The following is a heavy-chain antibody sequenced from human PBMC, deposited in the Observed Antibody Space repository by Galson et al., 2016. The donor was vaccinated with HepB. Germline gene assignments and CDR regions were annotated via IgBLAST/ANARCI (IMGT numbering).Heavy chain of an antibody. Sequence: ETLSLTCAVYGGSFSGYHWNWVRQPPEKGLEWIGEISHSGSTNYNPSLKSRVTISVDTSKNEFSLKVNSVTAADTAVYYCARDPTLTNGAFDIWGQGTMVTISS. V-gene: IGHV4-34*01. CDR3: ARDPTLTNGAFDI. D-gene: IGHD4-17*01. CDR1: GGSFSGYH. CDR2: ISHSGST. J-gene: IGHJ3*02.